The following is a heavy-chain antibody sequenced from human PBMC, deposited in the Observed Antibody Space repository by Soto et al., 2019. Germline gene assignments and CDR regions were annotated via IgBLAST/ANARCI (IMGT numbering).Heavy chain of an antibody. Sequence: SETLSLTCTVSGGSISSGDYYWSWIRQPPGKGLEWIGYIYYSGSTYYNPSLKSRVTISVDTSNNQFSLKLSSVTAADTAVYYCAREYCSGGSCYNWFDPWGQGTLVTVSS. V-gene: IGHV4-30-4*01. J-gene: IGHJ5*02. CDR2: IYYSGST. D-gene: IGHD2-15*01. CDR1: GGSISSGDYY. CDR3: AREYCSGGSCYNWFDP.